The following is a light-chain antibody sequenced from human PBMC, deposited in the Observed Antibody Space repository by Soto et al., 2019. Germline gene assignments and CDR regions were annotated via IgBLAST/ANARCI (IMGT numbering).Light chain of an antibody. V-gene: IGLV2-11*01. Sequence: QSVLTQPRSVSGSPGQSVTISCTGTSSDVGGYHYVSWYQQYPGKAPKLLIFDVYKRSSGVPDRFSGSKSGNTASLTISGLQAADEADYYCSSFAGRFTGVFGGGTQLTVL. CDR2: DVY. J-gene: IGLJ3*02. CDR3: SSFAGRFTGV. CDR1: SSDVGGYHY.